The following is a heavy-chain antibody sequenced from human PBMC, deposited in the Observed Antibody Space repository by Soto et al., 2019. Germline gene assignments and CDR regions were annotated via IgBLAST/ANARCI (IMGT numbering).Heavy chain of an antibody. V-gene: IGHV3-30-3*01. CDR2: ISYDGSNK. CDR1: GFTFSSYA. CDR3: VRGKGGYSLDY. J-gene: IGHJ4*02. D-gene: IGHD5-18*01. Sequence: GGSLRLSCAASGFTFSSYAMHWVRQAPGKGLEWVAVISYDGSNKYYADSVKGRFTISRDNSKNTLYLQMNSLRAEDTAVYYCVRGKGGYSLDYWGQGTLVTVSS.